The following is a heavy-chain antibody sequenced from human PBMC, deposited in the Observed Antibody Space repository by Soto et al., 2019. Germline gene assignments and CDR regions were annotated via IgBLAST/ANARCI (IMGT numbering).Heavy chain of an antibody. CDR1: GGTFSSYA. J-gene: IGHJ5*02. V-gene: IGHV1-69*01. CDR2: IIPIFGTA. Sequence: QVQLVQSGAEVKKPGSSVKVSCKASGGTFSSYAISWVRQAPGQGLEWMGGIIPIFGTANYAQKFQGRVTITADESTSTAYMELSSLRSEDTAVYYCAREYCSGGSCYFGSKTDCFDPWGQGTLVTVSS. D-gene: IGHD2-15*01. CDR3: AREYCSGGSCYFGSKTDCFDP.